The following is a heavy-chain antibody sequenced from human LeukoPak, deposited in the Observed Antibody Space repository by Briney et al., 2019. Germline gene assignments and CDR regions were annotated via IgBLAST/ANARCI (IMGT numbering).Heavy chain of an antibody. CDR2: IIPIFGTA. CDR3: ARVRKIYDSSGYYYTHDY. J-gene: IGHJ4*02. Sequence: ASVKVSCKASGGTFSSYAISWVRQAPGQGLEWMGGIIPIFGTANYAQKFQGRVTITADKSTSTAYMELSSLRSEDTAVYYCARVRKIYDSSGYYYTHDYWGQGTLVTVSS. V-gene: IGHV1-69*06. CDR1: GGTFSSYA. D-gene: IGHD3-22*01.